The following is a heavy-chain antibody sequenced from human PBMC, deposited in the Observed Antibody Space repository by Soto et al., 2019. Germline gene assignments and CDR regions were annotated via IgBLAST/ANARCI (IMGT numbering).Heavy chain of an antibody. J-gene: IGHJ6*02. CDR1: GYTFSTHA. V-gene: IGHV1-3*01. CDR3: ARGKGMEENYYYYGLDI. CDR2: INGGTGQT. D-gene: IGHD1-1*01. Sequence: ASVKVSCKASGYTFSTHAMHCVRQAPGQSLEWMGWINGGTGQTKHSHRFQDGVTITRDTSASTAYMELSSLRSEDTAVYYCARGKGMEENYYYYGLDIWGQGTTVTVSS.